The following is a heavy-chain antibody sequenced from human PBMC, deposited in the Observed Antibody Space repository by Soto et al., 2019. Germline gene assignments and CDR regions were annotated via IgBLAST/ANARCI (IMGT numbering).Heavy chain of an antibody. D-gene: IGHD2-21*01. CDR2: IYYSGST. CDR3: ARLANIFDLEN. J-gene: IGHJ4*01. V-gene: IGHV4-59*01. CDR1: VGSISSYY. Sequence: PSETLSLTCTVSVGSISSYYWSWIRQPPGKGLEWIGYIYYSGSTNYNPSLKSRVTISVDTSKNQFSLKLSSVTAADTAMYYCARLANIFDLENWGHGTMVTVSS.